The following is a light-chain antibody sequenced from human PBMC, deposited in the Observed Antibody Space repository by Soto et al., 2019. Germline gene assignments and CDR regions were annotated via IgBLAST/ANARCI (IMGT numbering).Light chain of an antibody. CDR2: KIF. CDR1: QIVDNNY. CDR3: QQYGSSRT. V-gene: IGKV3-20*01. Sequence: IVFWQSPGTLSLSPGERATLTCRASQIVDNNYLAWYQQKSGQAPRLLIYKIFSRATGIPDRFSGSGSGTDFTLTISRLEPEDFAVYYCQQYGSSRTFGQGTKVDIK. J-gene: IGKJ1*01.